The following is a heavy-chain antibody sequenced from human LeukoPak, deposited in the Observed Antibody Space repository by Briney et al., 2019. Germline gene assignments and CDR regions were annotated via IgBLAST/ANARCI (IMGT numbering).Heavy chain of an antibody. CDR1: GFTFSSYE. D-gene: IGHD3-3*01. J-gene: IGHJ4*02. CDR3: ARVVKSGPSHYFDN. V-gene: IGHV3-48*03. CDR2: TSSSAIYT. Sequence: GGSLRLSCAASGFTFSSYEMIWVRQAPGKGLEWVSHTSSSAIYTYYADSVKGRFTISRDNAKNLLYLQMNSLRAEDTAVYYCARVVKSGPSHYFDNWGQGTLVTVSS.